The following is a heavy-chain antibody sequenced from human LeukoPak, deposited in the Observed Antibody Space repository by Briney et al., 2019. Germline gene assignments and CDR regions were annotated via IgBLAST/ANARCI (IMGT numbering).Heavy chain of an antibody. CDR2: IYPGDSDT. Sequence: GESLKISCKGSGYSFTSYWIGWVRQMPGKGLEWMGIIYPGDSDTRYRPSFQGQVTISADKSISTAYLQWSSLKASDTAMYYCARQGYCGGDCYRGFDYWGQGTLVTVSS. CDR3: ARQGYCGGDCYRGFDY. V-gene: IGHV5-51*01. CDR1: GYSFTSYW. J-gene: IGHJ4*02. D-gene: IGHD2-21*02.